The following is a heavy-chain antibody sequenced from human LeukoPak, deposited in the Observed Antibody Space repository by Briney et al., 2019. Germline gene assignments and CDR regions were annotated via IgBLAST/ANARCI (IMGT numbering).Heavy chain of an antibody. CDR2: INPNSGGT. CDR1: GYTLTGYY. V-gene: IGHV1-2*06. J-gene: IGHJ4*02. D-gene: IGHD3-3*01. CDR3: ARGDVLRFLGGDYHFDY. Sequence: ASVKVSCKASGYTLTGYYMHWVRQAPGQGLEWMGRINPNSGGTNYAQKFQGRVTMTRDTSISTAYMELSRLRSDDTAVYYCARGDVLRFLGGDYHFDYWGQGTLVTVSS.